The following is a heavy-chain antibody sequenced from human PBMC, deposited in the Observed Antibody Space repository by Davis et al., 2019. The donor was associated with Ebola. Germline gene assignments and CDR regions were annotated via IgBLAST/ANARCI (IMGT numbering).Heavy chain of an antibody. V-gene: IGHV1-2*04. CDR3: ARGRCSSTSCYLHYYYGMDV. Sequence: AASVKVSCKASGYTFTGYYMHWVRQAPGQGLEWMGWINPNSGGTNYAQKFQGWVTMTRDTSISTAYMELRRLRSDDTAVYYCARGRCSSTSCYLHYYYGMDVWGQGTTVTVSS. CDR2: INPNSGGT. CDR1: GYTFTGYY. J-gene: IGHJ6*02. D-gene: IGHD2-2*01.